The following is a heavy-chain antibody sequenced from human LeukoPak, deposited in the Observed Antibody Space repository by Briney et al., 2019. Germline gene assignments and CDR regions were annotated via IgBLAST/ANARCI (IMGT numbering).Heavy chain of an antibody. CDR3: ARARGMVYALRGYFDP. CDR1: GYTFTSYD. D-gene: IGHD2-8*01. CDR2: MNPNSGNT. J-gene: IGHJ5*02. Sequence: ASVKVSCKASGYTFTSYDINWVRQATGQGLEWMGWMNPNSGNTGYAQKFQGRVTMTRNTSISTAYMELSSLRSEDTAVYYCARARGMVYALRGYFDPWGQGTLVTVSS. V-gene: IGHV1-8*01.